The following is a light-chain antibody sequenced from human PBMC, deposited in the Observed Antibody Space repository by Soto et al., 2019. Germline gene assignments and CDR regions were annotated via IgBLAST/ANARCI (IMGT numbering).Light chain of an antibody. J-gene: IGLJ1*01. CDR3: SSYLSSSSYV. Sequence: QSALTQPPSVSGSPGQSITISCTGTSSDVGGYNYVFWYQQHPGKAPKLMIYDVSNRPSGVSNRFSGSKSDNTASLTISGLQAEDEADYYCSSYLSSSSYVFGTGTKVTV. V-gene: IGLV2-14*01. CDR2: DVS. CDR1: SSDVGGYNY.